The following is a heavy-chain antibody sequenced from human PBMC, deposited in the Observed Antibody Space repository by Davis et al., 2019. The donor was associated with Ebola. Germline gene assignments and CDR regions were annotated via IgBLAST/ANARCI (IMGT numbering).Heavy chain of an antibody. CDR3: ARAQFPTTSDH. CDR1: GYTFSAYY. V-gene: IGHV1-2*06. D-gene: IGHD1-1*01. J-gene: IGHJ4*02. Sequence: VSVKVSCKASGYTFSAYYMHWVRQAPGQGLEWMGRINPNSGGTNYAQNFQDRVTMTTDTSTTTAYMEVGSLTSDDTAVYFCARAQFPTTSDHWGQGTLVTVSS. CDR2: INPNSGGT.